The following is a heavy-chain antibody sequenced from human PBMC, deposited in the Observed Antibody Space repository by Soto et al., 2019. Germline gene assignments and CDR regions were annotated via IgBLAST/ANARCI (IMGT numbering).Heavy chain of an antibody. CDR3: AKDTAMVTGYFDY. V-gene: IGHV3-30*18. D-gene: IGHD5-18*01. Sequence: VQLVESGGGVVQPGRSLRLSCAASGFTFSSYGMHWVRQAPGKGLEWVAVISYDGSNKSYADSVKGRFTISRDNSKNTLYLQMNSLRAEDTAVYYCAKDTAMVTGYFDYWGQGTLVTVSS. J-gene: IGHJ4*02. CDR1: GFTFSSYG. CDR2: ISYDGSNK.